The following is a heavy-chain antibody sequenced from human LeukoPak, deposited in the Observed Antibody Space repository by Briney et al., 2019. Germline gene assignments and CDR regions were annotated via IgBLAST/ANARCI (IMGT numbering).Heavy chain of an antibody. J-gene: IGHJ6*03. CDR3: AKKDYYYMDV. CDR1: GGSFSGYY. Sequence: SETLSLTCAVYGGSFSGYYWSWIRQSPGKGLEWIGEIHHGGTTNYNPSLKSRVTISVDKSKNQFSLKLNSVTAADTAVYYCAKKDYYYMDVWGKGTTVTVSS. V-gene: IGHV4-34*01. CDR2: IHHGGTT.